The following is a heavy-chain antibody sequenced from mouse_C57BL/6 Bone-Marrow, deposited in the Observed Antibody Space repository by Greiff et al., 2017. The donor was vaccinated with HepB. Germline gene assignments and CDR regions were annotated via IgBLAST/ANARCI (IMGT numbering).Heavy chain of an antibody. V-gene: IGHV1-55*01. D-gene: IGHD2-3*01. CDR2: IYPGSGST. Sequence: VQLQQPGAELVKPGASVKMSCKASGYTFTSYWITWVKQRPGQGLEWIGDIYPGSGSTNYNEKFKSKATLTVDTSSSTAYMQLSSLTSEDSAVYYCARNDGYYPYYAMDYWGQGTSVTVSS. CDR1: GYTFTSYW. J-gene: IGHJ4*01. CDR3: ARNDGYYPYYAMDY.